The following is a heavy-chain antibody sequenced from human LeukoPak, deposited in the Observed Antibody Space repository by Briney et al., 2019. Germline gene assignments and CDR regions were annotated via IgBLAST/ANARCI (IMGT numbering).Heavy chain of an antibody. Sequence: SETLSLTCTVSGGSISSHYWSWLRQPPGKGLEWIGYIYYSGSTNYNPSLKSRVTISVDTSKNQFSLKLSSVTAADTAVYYCARGGIAAKPPDYWGQGTLVTVSS. CDR1: GGSISSHY. V-gene: IGHV4-59*11. J-gene: IGHJ4*02. CDR2: IYYSGST. D-gene: IGHD6-25*01. CDR3: ARGGIAAKPPDY.